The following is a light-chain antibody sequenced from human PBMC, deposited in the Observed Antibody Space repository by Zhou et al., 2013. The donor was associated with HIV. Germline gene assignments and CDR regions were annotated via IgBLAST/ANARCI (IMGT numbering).Light chain of an antibody. Sequence: EIVLTQSPGTLSLSPGERATLSCRASQNIHSSHLTWYQQKRGQAPRLLIFGASTRAPASHDRFSGSGSGTDFTLTINRLEPEDFAVYFCQQFSSPPLTFGGGTKVEIK. J-gene: IGKJ4*01. CDR2: GAS. CDR1: QNIHSSH. CDR3: QQFSSPPLT. V-gene: IGKV3-20*01.